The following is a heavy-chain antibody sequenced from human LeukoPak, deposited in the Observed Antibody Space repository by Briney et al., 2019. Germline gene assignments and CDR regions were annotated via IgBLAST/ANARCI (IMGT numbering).Heavy chain of an antibody. D-gene: IGHD6-19*01. J-gene: IGHJ4*02. CDR3: AKGLRHPIAVAVVPLDY. Sequence: GGSLRLSCAASGFTFSSYWMNWARQAPGKGLEWVASINHNGNVNYYGDSVKGRFTISRDNSKNTLYLQMNSLRAEDTAVYYCAKGLRHPIAVAVVPLDYWGQGTLVTVSS. V-gene: IGHV3-7*03. CDR2: INHNGNVN. CDR1: GFTFSSYW.